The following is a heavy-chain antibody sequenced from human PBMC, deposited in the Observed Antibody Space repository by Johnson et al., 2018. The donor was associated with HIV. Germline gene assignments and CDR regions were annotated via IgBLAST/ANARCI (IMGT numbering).Heavy chain of an antibody. CDR3: ARARIGVRPAGVFDM. CDR1: GFTVSSNY. D-gene: IGHD3-3*01. CDR2: IRYDGSNK. J-gene: IGHJ3*02. V-gene: IGHV3-30*02. Sequence: QVQLVESGGGLVQPGGSLRLSCAASGFTVSSNYMSWVRQAPGKGLEWVAFIRYDGSNKYYADSVKGRFTISRDNSKNTLYLQMNSLRAEDAALYYCARARIGVRPAGVFDMWGQGTRVTVSS.